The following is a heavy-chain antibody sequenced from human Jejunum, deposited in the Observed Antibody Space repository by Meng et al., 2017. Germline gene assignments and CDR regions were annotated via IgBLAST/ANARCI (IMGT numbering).Heavy chain of an antibody. J-gene: IGHJ4*02. Sequence: ASVKVSCKASGYTFTNYGISWVRQAPGQGREWMGWISAYNGNTDYAQKLQGRVTMTTDTSTNTAYMELTSLRSDDTAVYYCARGGRYGGMWDYWGQGTLGTVCS. D-gene: IGHD4-23*01. CDR3: ARGGRYGGMWDY. CDR2: ISAYNGNT. V-gene: IGHV1-18*01. CDR1: GYTFTNYG.